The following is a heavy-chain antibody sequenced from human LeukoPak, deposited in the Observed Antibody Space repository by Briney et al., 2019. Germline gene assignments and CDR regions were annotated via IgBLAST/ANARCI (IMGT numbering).Heavy chain of an antibody. V-gene: IGHV4-4*02. CDR1: GGSISSSNW. D-gene: IGHD2-15*01. Sequence: ASETLSLTCAVSGGSISSSNWWSWVRQPPGKGLEWIGEIYHSGSTNYNPSLKSRVTISVDTSKNQFSLKLSSVTAADTAMYYCARGRLGYCSGGSCYPDYYYYGMDVWGKGTTVTVSS. CDR3: ARGRLGYCSGGSCYPDYYYYGMDV. CDR2: IYHSGST. J-gene: IGHJ6*04.